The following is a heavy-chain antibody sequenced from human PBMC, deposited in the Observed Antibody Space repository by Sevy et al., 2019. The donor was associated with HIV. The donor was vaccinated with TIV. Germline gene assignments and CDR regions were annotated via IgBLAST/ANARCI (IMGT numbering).Heavy chain of an antibody. D-gene: IGHD5-18*01. CDR2: IIPIFGTA. Sequence: ASVKVSCKASGGTFSSYAISWVRQAPGQGLEWMGGIIPIFGTANYAQKFQGRVTITADESTSTAYMELSSLRSEDTAVYYCARGGYSYGTGAFDIWGQRTMVTVSS. CDR3: ARGGYSYGTGAFDI. CDR1: GGTFSSYA. V-gene: IGHV1-69*13. J-gene: IGHJ3*02.